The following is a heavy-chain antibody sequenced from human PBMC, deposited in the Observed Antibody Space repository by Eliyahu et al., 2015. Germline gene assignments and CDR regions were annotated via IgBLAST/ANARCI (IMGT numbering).Heavy chain of an antibody. D-gene: IGHD2-15*01. CDR1: GYTFTSXX. Sequence: QVQLVQSGAEVKKPGASVKVSCKASGYTFTSXXXSWVRQAPGQGLEWMGWISAYNGNTNYAQKLQGRVTMTTDTSTSTAYMELRSLRSDDTAVXYCARGAGDAKWWLGTREYFQHWGQGTLVTVSS. J-gene: IGHJ1*01. CDR3: ARGAGDAKWWLGTREYFQH. CDR2: ISAYNGNT. V-gene: IGHV1-18*01.